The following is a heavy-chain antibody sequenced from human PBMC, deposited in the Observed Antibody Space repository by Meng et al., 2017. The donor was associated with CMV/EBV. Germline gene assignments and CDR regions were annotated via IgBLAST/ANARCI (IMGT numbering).Heavy chain of an antibody. CDR2: INSDGDIT. Sequence: SESTVSKYWMDWVRQDPGEGMGWESRINSDGDITTCADYVEGRFTIYRDNAKNTLYLQMNSLRAEDTAVYYCVREDSYSSCDWFDPWGQGTLVTVSS. J-gene: IGHJ5*02. CDR3: VREDSYSSCDWFDP. D-gene: IGHD3-16*02. V-gene: IGHV3-74*01. CDR1: ESTVSKYW.